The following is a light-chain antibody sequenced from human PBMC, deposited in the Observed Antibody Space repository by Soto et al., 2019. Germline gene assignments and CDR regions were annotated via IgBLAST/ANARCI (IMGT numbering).Light chain of an antibody. CDR1: QSTSSW. CDR2: KTS. V-gene: IGKV1-5*03. CDR3: QQYSSYSYT. Sequence: DIQMTQSPSTLFASVGDRVTITCRASQSTSSWLAWYQQKPGKAPKLLIYKTSTLESGVPSRFSGTGAGTEFTLTIGCLQPDDFATYYCQQYSSYSYTFGQGTKLEIK. J-gene: IGKJ2*01.